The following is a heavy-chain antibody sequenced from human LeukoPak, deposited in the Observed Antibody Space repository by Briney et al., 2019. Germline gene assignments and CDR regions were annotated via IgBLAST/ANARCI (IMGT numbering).Heavy chain of an antibody. CDR1: GFTFSSYS. D-gene: IGHD6-13*01. CDR3: ARAKGIAEKYYFDY. V-gene: IGHV3-21*01. J-gene: IGHJ4*02. Sequence: KSGGSLRLSCAASGFTFSSYSMNWVRQAPGKGLEWVSSISSSSSYIYYADSVKGRFTISRDNAKNSLYLQMNSLRAEDTAVYYCARAKGIAEKYYFDYSGQGTLVTVSS. CDR2: ISSSSSYI.